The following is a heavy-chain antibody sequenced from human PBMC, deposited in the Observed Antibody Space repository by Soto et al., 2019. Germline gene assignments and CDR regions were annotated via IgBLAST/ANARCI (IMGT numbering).Heavy chain of an antibody. J-gene: IGHJ6*02. V-gene: IGHV5-51*01. CDR3: ARHGVEGYCSGGSCYSPSYYYYYGVDV. CDR1: GYSFTSYW. Sequence: GESLKISCKGSGYSFTSYWIGWVRQMPGKGLEWMGIIYPGDSDTRYSPSFQGQVTISADKSISTAYLQWSSLKASDTAMYYCARHGVEGYCSGGSCYSPSYYYYYGVDVWGQGTTVTVSS. CDR2: IYPGDSDT. D-gene: IGHD2-15*01.